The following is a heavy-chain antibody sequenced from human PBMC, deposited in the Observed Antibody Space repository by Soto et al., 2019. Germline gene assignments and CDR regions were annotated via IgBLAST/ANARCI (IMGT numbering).Heavy chain of an antibody. CDR3: AKDTVVVPAAQESIAVAGTVEDY. J-gene: IGHJ4*02. V-gene: IGHV3-23*01. CDR2: ISGSGGST. D-gene: IGHD6-19*01. CDR1: GFTFSSYA. Sequence: GGSLRLSCAASGFTFSSYAMSWVRQAPGKGLEWVSAISGSGGSTYYADSVKGRFTISRDNSKNTLYLQMNSLRAEDTAVYYCAKDTVVVPAAQESIAVAGTVEDYWGQGTLVTVSS.